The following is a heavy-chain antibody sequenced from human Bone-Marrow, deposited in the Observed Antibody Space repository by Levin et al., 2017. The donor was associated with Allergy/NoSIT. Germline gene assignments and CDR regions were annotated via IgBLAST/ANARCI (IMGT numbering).Heavy chain of an antibody. CDR2: ISAGSTNM. CDR3: AGFSSGYYYIDY. V-gene: IGHV3-48*02. Sequence: GESLKISCAASGFTFSSYSMNWVRQAPGKGLEWVSYISAGSTNMFYADSVKGRFTISRDNAKTSLYLQMNSLRDEDTAVYYCAGFSSGYYYIDYWGQGTLVTVSS. D-gene: IGHD3-22*01. CDR1: GFTFSSYS. J-gene: IGHJ4*02.